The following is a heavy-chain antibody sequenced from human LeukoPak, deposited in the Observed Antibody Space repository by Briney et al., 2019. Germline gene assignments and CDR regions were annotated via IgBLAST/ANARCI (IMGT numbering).Heavy chain of an antibody. CDR3: AGAGITRVDY. CDR1: GGSISSYY. D-gene: IGHD7-27*01. Sequence: SETLSLTCTVSGGSISSYYWSRIRQPPGKGLEWIGYINYSGRTNYNPSLKSRATISVDTSKNQFSLKLSSVTATDTAVYYCAGAGITRVDYWGQGTLVTVSS. CDR2: INYSGRT. J-gene: IGHJ4*02. V-gene: IGHV4-59*01.